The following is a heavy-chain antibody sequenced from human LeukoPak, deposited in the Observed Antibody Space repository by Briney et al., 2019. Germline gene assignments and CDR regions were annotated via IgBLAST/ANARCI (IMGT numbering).Heavy chain of an antibody. Sequence: ASVKVSCTASGYTFTGYYMHWVRQAPGQGLEWMGRINPNSGGTNYAQKFQGWVTMTRDTSISTAYMELSRLRSDDTAVYYCARRARGILTGWKYYFDYWGQGTLVTVSS. CDR2: INPNSGGT. CDR3: ARRARGILTGWKYYFDY. V-gene: IGHV1-2*04. D-gene: IGHD3-9*01. CDR1: GYTFTGYY. J-gene: IGHJ4*02.